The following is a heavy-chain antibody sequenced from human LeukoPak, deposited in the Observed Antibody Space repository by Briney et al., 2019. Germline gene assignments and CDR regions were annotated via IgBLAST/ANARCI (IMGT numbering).Heavy chain of an antibody. CDR3: ARVDYDSSGYYHSRLHAFDI. V-gene: IGHV1-18*01. J-gene: IGHJ3*02. CDR1: GYTFTSYG. CDR2: ISAYNGNT. Sequence: GASVKVSCKASGYTFTSYGISWVRQAPGQGLEWMGWISAYNGNTNYAQKLQGRVTMTTDTSTSTAYMELRSLRSDDTAVYYCARVDYDSSGYYHSRLHAFDIRGQGTMVTVSS. D-gene: IGHD3-22*01.